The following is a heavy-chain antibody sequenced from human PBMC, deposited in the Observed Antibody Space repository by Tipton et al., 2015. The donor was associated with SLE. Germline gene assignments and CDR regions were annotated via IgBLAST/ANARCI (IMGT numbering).Heavy chain of an antibody. CDR1: GYTLSNYW. Sequence: SLRLSCAASGYTLSNYWMTWVRQAPGKGLEWVANLKQDGSDKYYVDSVKGRFTISRDNAENSLYLQMDSLRAEDTALYYCAGGQSLDYWGQGTLVTVSS. D-gene: IGHD5-24*01. J-gene: IGHJ4*02. CDR2: LKQDGSDK. V-gene: IGHV3-7*01. CDR3: AGGQSLDY.